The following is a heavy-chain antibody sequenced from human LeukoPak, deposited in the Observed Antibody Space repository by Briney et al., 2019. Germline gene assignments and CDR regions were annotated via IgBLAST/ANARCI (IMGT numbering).Heavy chain of an antibody. V-gene: IGHV4-39*01. Sequence: SETLSLTCTVSGGSIISSRYYWGWIRQPPGKGLEWIGSIYYSGNTYYSPSLKSRVTMSVDTSKNQFSLKLTSVTAADTAVYYCARPTTFYYYYMVVWGKGTTVTVSS. CDR1: GGSIISSRYY. CDR2: IYYSGNT. J-gene: IGHJ6*03. CDR3: ARPTTFYYYYMVV. D-gene: IGHD4-17*01.